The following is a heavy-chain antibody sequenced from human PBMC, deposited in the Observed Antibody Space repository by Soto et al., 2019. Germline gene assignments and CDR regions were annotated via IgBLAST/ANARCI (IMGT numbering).Heavy chain of an antibody. CDR3: ARTTVSASYYYMDV. D-gene: IGHD4-17*01. CDR1: GYTFTNYG. J-gene: IGHJ6*03. Sequence: QVQLVQSGAEVKQPGASVKVSCKASGYTFTNYGFTWVRQAPGQGLEWLGWISTYNGNTKYAQKVQCRITMTTDTSTSTANMELTSLISDDTALYYCARTTVSASYYYMDVWGKGSTVTVSS. CDR2: ISTYNGNT. V-gene: IGHV1-18*01.